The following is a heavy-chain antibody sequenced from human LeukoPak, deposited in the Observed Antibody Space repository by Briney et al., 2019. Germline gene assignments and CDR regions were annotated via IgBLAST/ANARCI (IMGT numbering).Heavy chain of an antibody. D-gene: IGHD6-13*01. Sequence: PSETLSLTCTVSGGSISSSSYYWGWIRQPPGKGLEWIGSIYYSGSTYYNPPLKSRVTISVDTSKNQFSLKLSSVTAADTAVYYCARHSTLAAAFGFDPWGQGTLVTVSS. V-gene: IGHV4-39*01. CDR3: ARHSTLAAAFGFDP. J-gene: IGHJ5*02. CDR2: IYYSGST. CDR1: GGSISSSSYY.